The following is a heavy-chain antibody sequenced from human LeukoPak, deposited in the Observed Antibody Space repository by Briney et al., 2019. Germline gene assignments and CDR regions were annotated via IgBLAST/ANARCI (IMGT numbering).Heavy chain of an antibody. Sequence: KSSETLSLTCTVSGGSVSSPNSYWSWIRQPPGKGLEWIGNVYYIGTTSYNSSLKSRVTISVDTSKNQSSLEVTSMTAADTAVYYCARNTSSSPWFDPWGQGTLVTVSS. V-gene: IGHV4-61*01. D-gene: IGHD6-6*01. CDR2: VYYIGTT. J-gene: IGHJ5*02. CDR1: GGSVSSPNSY. CDR3: ARNTSSSPWFDP.